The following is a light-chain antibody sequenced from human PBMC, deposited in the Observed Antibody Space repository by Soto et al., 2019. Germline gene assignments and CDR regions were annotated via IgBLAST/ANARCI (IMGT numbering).Light chain of an antibody. J-gene: IGKJ5*01. CDR3: QQYNKWPPIT. V-gene: IGKV3-15*01. CDR1: QSVSSN. Sequence: EIVMTQSPATLSVSPGERAALSCRASQSVSSNLAWYQQEPGQAPRLLIYGASTRAAGIPARFSGSGSGTDFTLTISSLQSEDFAIYYCQQYNKWPPITFGQGTRLEIK. CDR2: GAS.